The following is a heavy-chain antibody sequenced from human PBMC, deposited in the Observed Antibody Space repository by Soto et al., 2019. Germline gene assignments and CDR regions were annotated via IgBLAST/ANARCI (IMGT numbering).Heavy chain of an antibody. CDR1: GGSISSGGYY. J-gene: IGHJ4*02. Sequence: QVQLQESGPGLVKPSQTLSLTCTVSGGSISSGGYYWSWIRQHPGKGLEWIGYIHYSGSTYYNPTLKRRVTISVGTSKNPFSLKPSSVTAADPAVYYCARTPHFWGQVTLVTVSS. CDR3: ARTPHF. V-gene: IGHV4-31*03. CDR2: IHYSGST.